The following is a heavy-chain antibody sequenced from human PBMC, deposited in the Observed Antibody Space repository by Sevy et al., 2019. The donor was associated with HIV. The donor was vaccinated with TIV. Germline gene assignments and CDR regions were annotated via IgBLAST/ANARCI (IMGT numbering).Heavy chain of an antibody. CDR3: ASRLWFGELGGGYFDY. Sequence: SETLSLTCAVSGGSINSNNWWSWVRQPPGKGLEWIGEIYHSGNINYNPSLKSRVTISVDKSKKQFSLKVNSVTAADTAVYYWASRLWFGELGGGYFDYWGQGTLVTVSS. CDR1: GGSINSNNW. D-gene: IGHD3-10*01. J-gene: IGHJ4*02. V-gene: IGHV4-4*02. CDR2: IYHSGNI.